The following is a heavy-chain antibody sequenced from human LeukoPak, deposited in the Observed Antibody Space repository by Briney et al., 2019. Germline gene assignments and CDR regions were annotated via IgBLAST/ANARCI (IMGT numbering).Heavy chain of an antibody. D-gene: IGHD5-12*01. CDR2: IYTSGST. CDR3: ARDPDSGHDFFDY. V-gene: IGHV4-61*02. CDR1: GGSISSGSYY. Sequence: SSETLSLTCTVSGGSISSGSYYWSWIRQPAGKGLEWIGRIYTSGSTNYNPSLKSRVTISVDTSKNQFSLKLSSVTAADTAVYYCARDPDSGHDFFDYWGQGTLVTVSS. J-gene: IGHJ4*02.